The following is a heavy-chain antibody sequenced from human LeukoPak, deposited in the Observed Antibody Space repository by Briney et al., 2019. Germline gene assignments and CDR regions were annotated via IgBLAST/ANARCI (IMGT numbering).Heavy chain of an antibody. CDR3: ARELATMLYYFDY. V-gene: IGHV4-61*02. CDR2: IYTSGST. CDR1: GGSISSGSYY. J-gene: IGHJ4*02. Sequence: KTSQTLSLTCTVSGGSISSGSYYWSWIRQPAWKGLEWIGRIYTSGSTNYNPSLKSRVTISVDTSKSQFSLKLSSVTAADTAVYYCARELATMLYYFDYWGQGPLVTVSS. D-gene: IGHD5-24*01.